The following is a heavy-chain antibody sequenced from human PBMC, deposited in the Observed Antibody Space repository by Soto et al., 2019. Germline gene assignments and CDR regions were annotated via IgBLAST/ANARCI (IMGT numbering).Heavy chain of an antibody. CDR1: GDNFSNYA. D-gene: IGHD3-10*01. J-gene: IGHJ5*02. Sequence: QVQLVQSGAEVKKPGSSVKVSCKASGDNFSNYAISWVRQAPGQGFEWMGAIIPVFGAPDYAEKFQGRITMTADESVHTAYMELSSLRSEDTAIYYCVRGSYYYGRGARPKNWFDPLGQGTLVTVSS. CDR2: IIPVFGAP. V-gene: IGHV1-69*01. CDR3: VRGSYYYGRGARPKNWFDP.